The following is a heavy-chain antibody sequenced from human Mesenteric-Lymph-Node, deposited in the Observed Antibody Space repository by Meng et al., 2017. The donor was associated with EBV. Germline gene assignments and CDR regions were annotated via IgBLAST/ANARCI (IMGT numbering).Heavy chain of an antibody. CDR3: ARGYGSGHL. CDR2: IYSGGST. CDR1: GCSISSNSYY. D-gene: IGHD3-10*01. Sequence: QLHLQGSGPGLVKPSETLSRTCSVSGCSISSNSYYWGWIRQPPGKGLEWIGGIYSGGSTYFNPSLKSRVTISIDTSKNQLSLRLSSVTAADTVVYYCARGYGSGHLWGQGTLVTVSS. V-gene: IGHV4-39*07. J-gene: IGHJ4*02.